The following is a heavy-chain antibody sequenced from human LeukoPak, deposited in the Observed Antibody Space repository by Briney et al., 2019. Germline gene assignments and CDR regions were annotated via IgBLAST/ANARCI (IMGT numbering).Heavy chain of an antibody. D-gene: IGHD6-19*01. J-gene: IGHJ4*02. CDR3: ARVGSEQWLVYFDY. CDR1: GFTFSSYW. Sequence: GGSLRLSCAASGFTFSSYWMSWVPQAPGKGLEGVANIKQDGSEKYYVDSVKGRFTISRDNAKNSLYLQMNSLRAEDTAVYYCARVGSEQWLVYFDYWGQGTLVTVSS. CDR2: IKQDGSEK. V-gene: IGHV3-7*03.